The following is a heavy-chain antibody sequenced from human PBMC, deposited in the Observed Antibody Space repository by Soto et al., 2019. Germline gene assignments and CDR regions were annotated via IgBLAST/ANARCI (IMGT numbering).Heavy chain of an antibody. J-gene: IGHJ6*02. CDR1: GGTFSSYA. CDR3: ASNAYVTVYEPHQALYGYNAPYYYGMDV. D-gene: IGHD5-12*01. V-gene: IGHV1-69*06. CDR2: IIPIFGTA. Sequence: GASVKVSCKASGGTFSSYAISWVRQAPGQGLEWMGGIIPIFGTANYAQKFQGRVTITADKSTSTAYMELSSLRSEDTAVYYCASNAYVTVYEPHQALYGYNAPYYYGMDVWGQGTTVTVSS.